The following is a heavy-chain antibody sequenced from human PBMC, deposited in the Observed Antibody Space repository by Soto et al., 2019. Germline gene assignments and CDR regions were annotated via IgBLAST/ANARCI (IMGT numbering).Heavy chain of an antibody. D-gene: IGHD3-10*01. Sequence: GGSLRLSCAASGFTFSSYGMHWVRQAPGKGLEWVAVISYDGSNKYYADSVKGRFTISRDNSKNTLYLQMNSLRAEDTAVYYCAKDGVLWFGEFRRGGNRGMDVWGQGTTVTVSS. J-gene: IGHJ6*02. CDR1: GFTFSSYG. CDR3: AKDGVLWFGEFRRGGNRGMDV. CDR2: ISYDGSNK. V-gene: IGHV3-30*18.